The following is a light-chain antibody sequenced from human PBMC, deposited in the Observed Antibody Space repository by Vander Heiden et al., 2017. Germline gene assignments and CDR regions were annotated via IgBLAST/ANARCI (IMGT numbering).Light chain of an antibody. J-gene: IGLJ1*01. V-gene: IGLV2-8*01. CDR2: AVS. CDR3: HSYAGSNTYV. CDR1: SSHVGGSNY. Sequence: SALTQPPSASGSPGQSVTISCPGTSSHVGGSNYVSWYQQHPGKAPKLMIYAVSQRPSGVPDRFSGSKSGNTASLTVSELQAEEEADYYCHSYAGSNTYVFGTGTKVTVL.